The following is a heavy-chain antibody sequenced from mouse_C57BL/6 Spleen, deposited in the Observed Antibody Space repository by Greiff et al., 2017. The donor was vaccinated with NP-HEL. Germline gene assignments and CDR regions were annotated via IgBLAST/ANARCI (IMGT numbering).Heavy chain of an antibody. D-gene: IGHD3-2*02. J-gene: IGHJ2*01. CDR3: ARGDSSGYFDY. Sequence: QVQLQQPGAELVKPGASVKLSCKASGYTFTSYWMQWVKQRPGQGLEWIGEIAPSDSYTNYNQKFKGKATLTVDTSSSTAYMQLSSLTSEDSAVYYCARGDSSGYFDYWGQGTTLTVSS. CDR2: IAPSDSYT. CDR1: GYTFTSYW. V-gene: IGHV1-50*01.